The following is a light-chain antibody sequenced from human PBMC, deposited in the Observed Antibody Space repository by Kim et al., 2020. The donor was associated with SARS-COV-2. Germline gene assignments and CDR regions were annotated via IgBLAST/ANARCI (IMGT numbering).Light chain of an antibody. J-gene: IGKJ5*01. CDR2: GAS. CDR3: LQHSTYPLT. Sequence: ASVGDRVTITCRASQDIRNDLGWYQQNPGRAPKRLIYGASSLQSGVPLRFSGSGSGTEFTLTISSVQPEDFATYFCLQHSTYPLTFGHGTRLEIK. CDR1: QDIRND. V-gene: IGKV1-17*01.